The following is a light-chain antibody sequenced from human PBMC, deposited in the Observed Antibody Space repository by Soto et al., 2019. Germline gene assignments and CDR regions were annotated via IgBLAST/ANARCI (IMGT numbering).Light chain of an antibody. CDR3: QQYGDSPT. CDR2: GAS. Sequence: EIVLTQSPCTLSFSPWERSALSCRASQSVGTYLAWYQQKPGQAPRLLIYGASSRATGIPDRFSGSGSGTDFTLTISRLEPEDFAVYFCQQYGDSPTFGLGTRLEIK. J-gene: IGKJ5*01. V-gene: IGKV3-20*01. CDR1: QSVGTY.